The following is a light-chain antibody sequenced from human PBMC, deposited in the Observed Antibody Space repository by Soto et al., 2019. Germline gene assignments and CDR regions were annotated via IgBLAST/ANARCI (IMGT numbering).Light chain of an antibody. CDR2: DAS. CDR1: QSISSW. Sequence: DIQMTQSPSTLSASVGDRVTITCRASQSISSWLAWYQQKPGKAPKLLIYDASSLESGVPSRFSGSGSGTEFTLTIRSLQPDDFATYYCQQYSPFTFGPGTKVDIK. CDR3: QQYSPFT. J-gene: IGKJ3*01. V-gene: IGKV1-5*01.